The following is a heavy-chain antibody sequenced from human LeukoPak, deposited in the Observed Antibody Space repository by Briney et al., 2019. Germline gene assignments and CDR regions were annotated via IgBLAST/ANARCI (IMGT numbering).Heavy chain of an antibody. CDR2: IYYSGST. Sequence: PSETLSLTCAVYGGSFSGYYWGWIRQPPGKGLEWIGSIYYSGSTYYNPSLKSRVTISVDTSKNQFSLKLSSVTAADTAVYYCARRVTAIWVDAFDIWGQGTMVTVSS. V-gene: IGHV4-34*01. J-gene: IGHJ3*02. D-gene: IGHD2-21*02. CDR3: ARRVTAIWVDAFDI. CDR1: GGSFSGYY.